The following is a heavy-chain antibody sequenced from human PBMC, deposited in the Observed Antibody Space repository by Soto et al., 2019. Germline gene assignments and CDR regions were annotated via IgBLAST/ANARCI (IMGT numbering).Heavy chain of an antibody. J-gene: IGHJ4*02. CDR1: GYTFASYD. CDR2: MNPNSGNT. CDR3: ARFYCSGGSCYGGRSVY. V-gene: IGHV1-8*01. D-gene: IGHD2-15*01. Sequence: ASVKVSCKASGYTFASYDINWVRQATGQGLEWMGWMNPNSGNTGYAQKFQGRVTMTRNTSISTAYMELSSLRSEDTAVYYCARFYCSGGSCYGGRSVYRGQGTLVTVSS.